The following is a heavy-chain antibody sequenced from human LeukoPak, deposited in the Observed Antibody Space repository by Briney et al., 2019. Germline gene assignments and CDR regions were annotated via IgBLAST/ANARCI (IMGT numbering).Heavy chain of an antibody. J-gene: IGHJ4*02. CDR2: INHSGST. Sequence: GSLRLSCAASGFTFSDYYMSWIRQPPGKGLEWIGEINHSGSTNYNPSLKSRVTISVDTSKNQFSLKLSSVTAADTAVYYCARGAGYSYGYGFDYWGQGTLVTVSS. D-gene: IGHD5-18*01. CDR3: ARGAGYSYGYGFDY. V-gene: IGHV4-34*01. CDR1: GFTFSDYY.